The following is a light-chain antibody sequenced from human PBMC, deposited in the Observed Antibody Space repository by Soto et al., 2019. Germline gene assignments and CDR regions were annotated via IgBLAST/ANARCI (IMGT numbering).Light chain of an antibody. CDR3: HQYDSYPYS. Sequence: DIQMTQSPSTLSAFVGDRVNITCRASHSINIWLAWYQQKAGKAPKLLIYKASNLKSGVPSRFSGSGYRTEFTLSISSLQPDDFAPYYCHQYDSYPYSFGQGTKLEIK. V-gene: IGKV1-5*03. J-gene: IGKJ2*03. CDR1: HSINIW. CDR2: KAS.